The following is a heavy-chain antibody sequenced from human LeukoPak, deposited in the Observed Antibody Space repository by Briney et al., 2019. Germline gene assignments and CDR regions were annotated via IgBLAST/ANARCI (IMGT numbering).Heavy chain of an antibody. CDR1: GFTFTRSA. J-gene: IGHJ3*02. CDR3: AAADYYDSSGYYPYAFHI. D-gene: IGHD3-22*01. CDR2: IVVGSGNT. V-gene: IGHV1-58*02. Sequence: SVKVSCKASGFTFTRSAMQWVRQARGQRLEWIGWIVVGSGNTNYAQKFQERVTITRDMSTSTAYMELSSLRSEDTATYYCAAADYYDSSGYYPYAFHIWGQGTMVTASS.